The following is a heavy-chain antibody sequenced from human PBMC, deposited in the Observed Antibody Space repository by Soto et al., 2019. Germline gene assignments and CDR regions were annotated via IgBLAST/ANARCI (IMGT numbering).Heavy chain of an antibody. CDR2: INTYNGNT. CDR1: GYTFTRYG. D-gene: IGHD3-16*01. J-gene: IGHJ6*02. CDR3: AMVDVYVTPSPQDV. Sequence: QVQLVQSGAEVKIPGASVKVSCKASGYTFTRYGIGWARQAPGQGLEWMGWINTYNGNTNYAQNVQGRVTLTTDTSTSTAYMELRSLRSNDTAIYYSAMVDVYVTPSPQDVWGQGTTVIVSS. V-gene: IGHV1-18*01.